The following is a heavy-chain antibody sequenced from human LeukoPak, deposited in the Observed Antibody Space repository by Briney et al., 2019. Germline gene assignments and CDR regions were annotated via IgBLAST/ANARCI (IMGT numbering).Heavy chain of an antibody. V-gene: IGHV3-7*01. CDR3: ARDLVTMVRGVNSIDY. CDR2: IKQDGSEK. D-gene: IGHD3-10*01. J-gene: IGHJ4*02. CDR1: GFTFSSYW. Sequence: GGSLRLSCAASGFTFSSYWMSWVRQAPGKGLEWVANIKQDGSEKYYVDSVKCRFTISRDNAKNSLYLQMNSLRAEDTAVYYCARDLVTMVRGVNSIDYWGQGTLVTVSS.